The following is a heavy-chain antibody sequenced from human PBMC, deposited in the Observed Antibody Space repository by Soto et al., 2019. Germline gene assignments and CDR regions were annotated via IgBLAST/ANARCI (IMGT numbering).Heavy chain of an antibody. CDR1: GFTFDDYA. J-gene: IGHJ3*02. CDR3: AKDTNAVVVAAGAFDI. CDR2: ISWNSGSI. V-gene: IGHV3-9*01. D-gene: IGHD2-15*01. Sequence: EVQLVESGGGLVQPGRSLRLSCAASGFTFDDYAMHWVRQAPGKGLEWVSGISWNSGSIGYADSVTGRFTISRDNAKNSLYLQMNSLRAEDTALYYCAKDTNAVVVAAGAFDIWGQGTMVTVSS.